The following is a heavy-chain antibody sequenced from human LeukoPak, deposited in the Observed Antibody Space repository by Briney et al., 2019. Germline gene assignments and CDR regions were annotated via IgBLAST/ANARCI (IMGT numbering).Heavy chain of an antibody. D-gene: IGHD3-22*01. CDR1: GFTFSSYS. CDR2: ISSSSSYI. Sequence: GGSLRLSCAASGFTFSSYSMNWVRQAPGKGLEWVSSISSSSSYIYYADSVKGRSTISRDNAKNSLYLQMNSLRAEDTAVYYCARDHHYYDPPGGDYWGQGTLVTVSS. J-gene: IGHJ4*02. V-gene: IGHV3-21*01. CDR3: ARDHHYYDPPGGDY.